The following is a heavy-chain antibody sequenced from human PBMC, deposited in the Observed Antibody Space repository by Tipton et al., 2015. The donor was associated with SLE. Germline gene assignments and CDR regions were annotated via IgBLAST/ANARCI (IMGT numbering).Heavy chain of an antibody. Sequence: QLVQSGAEVKKPGSSVKVSCKASGGTFSSYAISWVRQAPGQGLEWMGGIIPIFGTANYAQKFQGRVTITTDESTSTAYMELSSLRSEGTAVYYCARGSLTGGAYCGGDCYRYFDYWGQGTLVTVSS. CDR1: GGTFSSYA. CDR3: ARGSLTGGAYCGGDCYRYFDY. CDR2: IIPIFGTA. V-gene: IGHV1-69*05. D-gene: IGHD2-21*01. J-gene: IGHJ4*02.